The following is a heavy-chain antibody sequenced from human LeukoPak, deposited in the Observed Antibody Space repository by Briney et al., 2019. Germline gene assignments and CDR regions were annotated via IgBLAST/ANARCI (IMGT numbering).Heavy chain of an antibody. D-gene: IGHD3-16*01. J-gene: IGHJ6*03. CDR2: FDPEDGET. V-gene: IGHV1-24*01. CDR3: AREALEDYVWGTPVGYMDV. Sequence: GASVKVSCKASGGTFSSYAISWVRQAPGKGLEWMGGFDPEDGETIYAQKFQGRVTMTEDTSTDTAYMELSSLRSDDTAVYYCAREALEDYVWGTPVGYMDVWGKGTTVTISS. CDR1: GGTFSSYA.